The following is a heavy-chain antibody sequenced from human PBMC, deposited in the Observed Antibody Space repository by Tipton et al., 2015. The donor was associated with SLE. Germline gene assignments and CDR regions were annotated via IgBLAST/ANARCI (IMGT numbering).Heavy chain of an antibody. CDR2: IYNSGST. J-gene: IGHJ4*02. Sequence: TLSLTCAVSGGSISSSNWWSWLRQPPGKVLEWIGEIYNSGSTNYNPSLKSRVTISVAKSKNQFSMKLTSVTAADTAVYYCARQPSNGGWYGYYFDYWGQGTLVTVSS. V-gene: IGHV4-4*02. CDR1: GGSISSSNW. CDR3: ARQPSNGGWYGYYFDY. D-gene: IGHD6-19*01.